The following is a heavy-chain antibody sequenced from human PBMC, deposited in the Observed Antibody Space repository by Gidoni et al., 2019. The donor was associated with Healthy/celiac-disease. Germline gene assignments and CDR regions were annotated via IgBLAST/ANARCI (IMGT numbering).Heavy chain of an antibody. CDR3: ARAWYYDSSGSEWGAFDP. J-gene: IGHJ5*02. Sequence: QVQLVQSGAEVKKPGSSVTVSCKASGGTFSSYAISWVRQAPGQGLEWMGGIIPIFGTANYAQKFQGRVTITADESTSTAYMELSILRSEDTAVYYCARAWYYDSSGSEWGAFDPWGQGTLVTVSS. CDR1: GGTFSSYA. CDR2: IIPIFGTA. V-gene: IGHV1-69*01. D-gene: IGHD3-22*01.